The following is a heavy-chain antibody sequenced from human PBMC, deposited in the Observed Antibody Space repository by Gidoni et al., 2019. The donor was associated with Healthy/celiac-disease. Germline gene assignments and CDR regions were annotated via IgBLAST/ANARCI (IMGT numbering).Heavy chain of an antibody. J-gene: IGHJ4*02. CDR2: IKQDGSEK. CDR1: GFTFSSYW. CDR3: ARDLSSWYPPSYYFDY. Sequence: EVQLVASGGGLVQPGGSLRLSCAASGFTFSSYWMSWVRQAPGKGLEWVANIKQDGSEKYYVDSVKGRFTISRDNAKNSLYLQMNSLRAEDTAVYYCARDLSSWYPPSYYFDYWGQGTLVTVSS. D-gene: IGHD6-13*01. V-gene: IGHV3-7*03.